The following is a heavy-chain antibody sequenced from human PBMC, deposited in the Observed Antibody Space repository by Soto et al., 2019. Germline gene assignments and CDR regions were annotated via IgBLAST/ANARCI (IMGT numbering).Heavy chain of an antibody. Sequence: EVQLVESGGGLVQPGGSLRLSCGASGFRFSIYSMNWVRQAPGKGLEWSAYITSDTNTIKYADSVKGRFTISRDNDKNLVYLQMNSLRDEDTAVYYCARSVEGHFDYGGQGTVVTVSA. CDR1: GFRFSIYS. V-gene: IGHV3-48*02. CDR3: ARSVEGHFDY. CDR2: ITSDTNTI. J-gene: IGHJ4*02. D-gene: IGHD6-19*01.